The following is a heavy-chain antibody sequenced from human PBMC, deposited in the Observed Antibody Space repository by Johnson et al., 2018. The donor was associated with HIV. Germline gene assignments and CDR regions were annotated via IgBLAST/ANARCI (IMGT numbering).Heavy chain of an antibody. Sequence: QVQLVESGGGFVQPGGSLRLSCAASGFTFSDYYMSWIRQAPGKGLEWVSYISSSGRTLYYADSVKGRFTISRDNAKNSLYLQMNSLRAEDTAVYYCARVQVAMATIGYAFDIWGQGTMVTVSS. CDR3: ARVQVAMATIGYAFDI. J-gene: IGHJ3*02. V-gene: IGHV3-11*04. CDR1: GFTFSDYY. D-gene: IGHD5-12*01. CDR2: ISSSGRTL.